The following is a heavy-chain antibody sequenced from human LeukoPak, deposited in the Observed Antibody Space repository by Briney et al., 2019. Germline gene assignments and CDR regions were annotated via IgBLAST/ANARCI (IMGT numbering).Heavy chain of an antibody. D-gene: IGHD6-13*01. J-gene: IGHJ4*02. CDR3: ARQLAIAAADTRGYFDN. Sequence: SETLSLTCTVSVGSIRSSSDYWGWIRQAPGKGLEWIGSFFVSGSTHYNPSLRSRATLFVDTSNNQFSLKLTSMTAAHPAPYFCARQLAIAAADTRGYFDNWGQGTVVAVSS. V-gene: IGHV4-39*01. CDR1: VGSIRSSSDY. CDR2: FFVSGST.